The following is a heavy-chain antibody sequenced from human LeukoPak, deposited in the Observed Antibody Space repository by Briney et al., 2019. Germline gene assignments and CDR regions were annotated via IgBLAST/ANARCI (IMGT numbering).Heavy chain of an antibody. J-gene: IGHJ5*02. V-gene: IGHV3-23*01. CDR2: ISGSGGST. CDR1: GFTFSSYA. CDR3: ARDLRLQYNWFDP. Sequence: PGGSLRLSCVVSGFTFSSYAMSWVRQAPGKGLEWVSSISGSGGSTYYADSVKGRFTISRDNSKNTLYLQMNSLRAEDTAVYYCARDLRLQYNWFDPWGQGTLVTVSS. D-gene: IGHD4-11*01.